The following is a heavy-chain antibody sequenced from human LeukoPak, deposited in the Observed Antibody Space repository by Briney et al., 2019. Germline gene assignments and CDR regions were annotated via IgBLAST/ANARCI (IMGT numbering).Heavy chain of an antibody. D-gene: IGHD2-2*01. CDR1: GFTFSSYG. CDR3: AKGAGYCSSTSCSPDAFDI. V-gene: IGHV3-30*18. J-gene: IGHJ3*02. Sequence: PGGSLRLSCAASGFTFSSYGMHWVRQAPGKGLEWVAVISDDGSNKYYADSVKGRFTISRDNSKNTLYLQMNSLRAEDTAVYYCAKGAGYCSSTSCSPDAFDIWGQGTMVTVSS. CDR2: ISDDGSNK.